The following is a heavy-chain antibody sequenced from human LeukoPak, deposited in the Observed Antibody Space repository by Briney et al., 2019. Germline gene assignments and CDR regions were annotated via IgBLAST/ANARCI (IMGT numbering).Heavy chain of an antibody. D-gene: IGHD3-10*01. CDR2: IVVGSGNT. J-gene: IGHJ5*02. Sequence: GASVKVSCKASGFTFTSSAMQWVRQARGQRLEWIGWIVVGSGNTNYAQKFQERVTITRDMSTSTAYMELSGLRSEDTDVYYCAADPYYYGSGSVENWFDPWGQGTLVTVSS. V-gene: IGHV1-58*02. CDR3: AADPYYYGSGSVENWFDP. CDR1: GFTFTSSA.